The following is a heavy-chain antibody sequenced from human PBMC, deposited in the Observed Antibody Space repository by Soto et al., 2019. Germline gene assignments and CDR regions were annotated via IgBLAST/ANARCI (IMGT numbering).Heavy chain of an antibody. CDR3: AKGSYGMDV. CDR2: ISGSGGST. Sequence: GDLRLSCAASGFTLRSFTMNWVLQAPGKVLEWVSAISGSGGSTYYADYVKGRFTIYRDNSKNTLYLQMNRLRAEDTAVYYCAKGSYGMDVWGQGTTVTVSS. V-gene: IGHV3-23*01. J-gene: IGHJ6*02. CDR1: GFTLRSFT.